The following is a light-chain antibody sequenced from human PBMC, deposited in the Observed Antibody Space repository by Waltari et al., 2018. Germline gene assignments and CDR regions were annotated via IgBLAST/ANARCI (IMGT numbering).Light chain of an antibody. CDR2: EVT. J-gene: IGLJ3*02. Sequence: QSALTQPPSASGSPGQSVTISCTGTSSDVGGYNSVSWYKQYPGKAPNLMIYEVTKRPSGVRHRFSGAKSGSTASLTVSGLQDEDGADYHCSSYANGDNLLFGGGTKLTVL. CDR1: SSDVGGYNS. V-gene: IGLV2-8*01. CDR3: SSYANGDNLL.